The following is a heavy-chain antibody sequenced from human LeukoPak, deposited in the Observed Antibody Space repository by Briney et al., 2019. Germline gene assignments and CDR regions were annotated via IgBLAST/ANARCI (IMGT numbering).Heavy chain of an antibody. CDR3: ARGSVGYYDFWSGYGTWFDP. J-gene: IGHJ5*02. Sequence: SETLSLTCTVSGGSISSYYWSWIRQPPGKGLEGIGYIYYSGSTNYNPSLKSRVTISVDTSKNQFSLKLSSVTAADTAVYYCARGSVGYYDFWSGYGTWFDPWGQGTLVTVSS. CDR2: IYYSGST. CDR1: GGSISSYY. D-gene: IGHD3-3*01. V-gene: IGHV4-59*01.